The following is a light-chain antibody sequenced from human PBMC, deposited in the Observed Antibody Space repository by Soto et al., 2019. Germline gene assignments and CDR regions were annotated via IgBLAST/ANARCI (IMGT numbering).Light chain of an antibody. CDR3: CSYAGNYTLV. V-gene: IGLV2-11*01. Sequence: QSALTQPRSVSGSPGQSVTISCTGSSSDVGGYDFVSWYQQHPGKAPKLMISDVSERPSGVPDRFSGSKSANTASLTISGLQAEDEADYYCCSYAGNYTLVFGGGTKVTVL. J-gene: IGLJ3*02. CDR1: SSDVGGYDF. CDR2: DVS.